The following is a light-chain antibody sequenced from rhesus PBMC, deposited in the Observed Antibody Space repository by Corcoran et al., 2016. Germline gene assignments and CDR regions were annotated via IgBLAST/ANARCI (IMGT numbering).Light chain of an antibody. Sequence: DIQMTQSPSSLSASVGDRVTITCRASENVNNYLNWYQQKPGKAPHLLNYKASTLQSGVPSRFSGSGYGTDYTFTIRSLQPEDVATYYCQHGYGTPYSFGQGTKVEIK. CDR3: QHGYGTPYS. CDR2: KAS. V-gene: IGKV1-74*01. J-gene: IGKJ2*01. CDR1: ENVNNY.